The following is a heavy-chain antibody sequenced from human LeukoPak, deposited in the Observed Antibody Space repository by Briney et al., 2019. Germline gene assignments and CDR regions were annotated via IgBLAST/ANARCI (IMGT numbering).Heavy chain of an antibody. V-gene: IGHV1-69*06. Sequence: SVKVSCKASGGTFSSYAISWVRQAPGQGLEWMGGIIPIFGTANYAQKFQGRVTITADKSTSTAYMELRSLRSDDTAVYYCARDGPNYYGSGSLTDYYYYYMGVWGKGTTVTVSS. CDR2: IIPIFGTA. J-gene: IGHJ6*03. CDR1: GGTFSSYA. CDR3: ARDGPNYYGSGSLTDYYYYYMGV. D-gene: IGHD3-10*01.